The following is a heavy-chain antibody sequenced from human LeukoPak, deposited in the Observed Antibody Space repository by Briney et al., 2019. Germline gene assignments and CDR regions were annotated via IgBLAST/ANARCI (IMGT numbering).Heavy chain of an antibody. CDR3: AGDRIPPGYSSSWYVGFDP. D-gene: IGHD6-13*01. CDR1: GFTFSSYS. J-gene: IGHJ5*02. CDR2: ISSSSSYI. V-gene: IGHV3-21*01. Sequence: GGSLRLSCAASGFTFSSYSMNWVRQAPGKGLEWVSSISSSSSYIYYADSVKGRFTISRDNAKNSLYLQMNSLRAEDTAVYYCAGDRIPPGYSSSWYVGFDPWGQGTLVTVSS.